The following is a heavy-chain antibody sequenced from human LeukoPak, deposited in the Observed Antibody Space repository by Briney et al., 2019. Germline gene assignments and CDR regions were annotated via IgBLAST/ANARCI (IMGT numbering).Heavy chain of an antibody. CDR2: ISTTSSTR. Sequence: GGSLRLSCAASGFTFSDYYMSWIRQAPGKGLEWLSCISTTSSTRYYADSVKGRFTISRDNAKNSLYLQMNSLRAEDTAVYYCAREPSFYDSSGYYSDYWGQGTLVTVSS. J-gene: IGHJ4*02. CDR1: GFTFSDYY. CDR3: AREPSFYDSSGYYSDY. D-gene: IGHD3-22*01. V-gene: IGHV3-11*04.